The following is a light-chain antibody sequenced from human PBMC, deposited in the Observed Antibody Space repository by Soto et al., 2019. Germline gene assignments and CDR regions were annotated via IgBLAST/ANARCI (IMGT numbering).Light chain of an antibody. CDR1: QSISGTY. CDR3: QQYDGAPLT. CDR2: SAS. J-gene: IGKJ3*01. V-gene: IGKV3-20*01. Sequence: DTVLTQSPGTLSLTSGERATLSCRASQSISGTYLAWYQQKPGQSPRLLIYSASTRAPGIPDRFSGSGSGTDFTLTISRLEPEDFAVYYCQQYDGAPLTFGPGTKVDVK.